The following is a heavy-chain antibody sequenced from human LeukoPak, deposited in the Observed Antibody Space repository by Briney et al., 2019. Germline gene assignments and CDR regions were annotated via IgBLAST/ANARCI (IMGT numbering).Heavy chain of an antibody. J-gene: IGHJ1*01. Sequence: GASVKVSCKASGYTFTSYYMHWVRQAPGQGLEWMGIINPSGGSTSYAQKFQGRVTMTRDTSTSTVYMELSSLRSEDTAVYYCARAPGYYLVEGYFQHWGQGTLVTVSS. D-gene: IGHD3-22*01. CDR1: GYTFTSYY. CDR2: INPSGGST. V-gene: IGHV1-46*01. CDR3: ARAPGYYLVEGYFQH.